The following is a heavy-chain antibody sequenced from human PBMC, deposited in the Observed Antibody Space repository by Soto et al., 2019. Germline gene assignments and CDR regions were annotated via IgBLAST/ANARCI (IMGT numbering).Heavy chain of an antibody. CDR3: ATSSRPYDSSGYSPFDY. V-gene: IGHV1-69*13. D-gene: IGHD3-22*01. CDR1: GGTFSSYA. J-gene: IGHJ4*02. CDR2: IIPIFGTA. Sequence: SVKVSCKASGGTFSSYAISWVRQAPGQGLEWMGGIIPIFGTANYAQKFQGRVTITADESTSTAYMELSSLRSEDTAVYYCATSSRPYDSSGYSPFDYWGQGTWVTVSS.